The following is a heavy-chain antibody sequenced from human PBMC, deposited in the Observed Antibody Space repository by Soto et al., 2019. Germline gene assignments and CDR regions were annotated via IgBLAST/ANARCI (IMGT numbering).Heavy chain of an antibody. Sequence: PGDSMKISCKGSGYSFTSYWISWVRQMPGKGLEWMGRIDPSDSYTNYSPSFQGHVTISADKSISTAYLQWSSLKASDTAMYYCARRVRIAVAGTDYYVMYVCGQGTTVTVSS. CDR3: ARRVRIAVAGTDYYVMYV. V-gene: IGHV5-10-1*01. CDR2: IDPSDSYT. J-gene: IGHJ6*02. D-gene: IGHD6-19*01. CDR1: GYSFTSYW.